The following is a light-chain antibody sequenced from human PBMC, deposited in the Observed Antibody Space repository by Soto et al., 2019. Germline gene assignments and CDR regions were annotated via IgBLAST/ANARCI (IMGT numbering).Light chain of an antibody. Sequence: ENVLTQSPGTLSLSPGERATLSCRASQSVSSGYVAWYQQKPGQAPKVHISRASIRATGIPDRFSGSGSGTDFTLTISRLEPEDFAVYYCQQYGSSPLTFGGGTKVEIK. CDR2: RAS. CDR1: QSVSSGY. CDR3: QQYGSSPLT. V-gene: IGKV3-20*01. J-gene: IGKJ4*01.